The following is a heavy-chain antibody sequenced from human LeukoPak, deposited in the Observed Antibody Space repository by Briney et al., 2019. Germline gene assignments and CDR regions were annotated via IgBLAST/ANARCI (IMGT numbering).Heavy chain of an antibody. CDR2: ISGSGGST. Sequence: WGSLRLSCAASGFTFSSYAMSWVRQAPGKGLEWVSAISGSGGSTYYADSVKGRFTISRDNSKNTPYLQMNSLRAEDTAVYYCAKASRIFGVVSDAFDMWGQGTMVTVSS. D-gene: IGHD3-3*01. J-gene: IGHJ3*02. CDR3: AKASRIFGVVSDAFDM. CDR1: GFTFSSYA. V-gene: IGHV3-23*01.